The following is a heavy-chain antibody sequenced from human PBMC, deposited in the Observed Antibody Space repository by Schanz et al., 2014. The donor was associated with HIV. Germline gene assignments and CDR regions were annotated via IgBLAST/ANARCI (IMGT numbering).Heavy chain of an antibody. Sequence: QVQLQQWGAGLLKPSETLSLTCAVYGGSFSGDYWTWLRQPPGKALEWIGEINDSGRGSINPSLKSRVTMSVDTSKTQSSLKLSSVTAADTAFYYCAKDGGRRGGQRQLFAYWGHGTLVTVSS. CDR2: INDSGRG. CDR3: AKDGGRRGGQRQLFAY. V-gene: IGHV4-34*01. CDR1: GGSFSGDY. J-gene: IGHJ4*03. D-gene: IGHD1-1*01.